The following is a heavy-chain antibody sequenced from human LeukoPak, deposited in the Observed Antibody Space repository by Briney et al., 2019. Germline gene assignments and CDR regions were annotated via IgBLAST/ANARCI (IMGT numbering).Heavy chain of an antibody. D-gene: IGHD5-12*01. CDR1: GFTFDDYA. J-gene: IGHJ4*02. V-gene: IGHV3-9*01. CDR3: AKDITYSGYYFDY. Sequence: GGSLRLSCAASGFTFDDYAMHWVRQAPGKGLERVSGISWNSGSIGYADSVKGRFTISRDNAKNSLYLQMNSLRAEDTALYYCAKDITYSGYYFDYWGQGTLVTVSS. CDR2: ISWNSGSI.